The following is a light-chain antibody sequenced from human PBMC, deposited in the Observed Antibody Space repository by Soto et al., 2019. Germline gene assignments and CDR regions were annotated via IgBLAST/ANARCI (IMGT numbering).Light chain of an antibody. CDR1: QSLRHSNGYNY. Sequence: DIVMTQSPLSLPVTPGEPASISCRSSQSLRHSNGYNYLDWYLQKPGQSPQLLIYLGSNRASGVPDRFSGRGSGTDFTLKISRVEAEDVGVYYCMQALQTPWTFGQGTKVESK. J-gene: IGKJ1*01. V-gene: IGKV2-28*01. CDR2: LGS. CDR3: MQALQTPWT.